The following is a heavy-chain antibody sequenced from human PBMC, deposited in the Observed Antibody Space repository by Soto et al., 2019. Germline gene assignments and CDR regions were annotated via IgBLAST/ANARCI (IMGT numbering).Heavy chain of an antibody. CDR1: GYSFTNYW. J-gene: IGHJ4*02. D-gene: IGHD6-13*01. CDR3: ARPRSSSSWSDIDY. V-gene: IGHV5-51*01. Sequence: GESLKISCKGSGYSFTNYWIGWVRQMPGKGLEWMGIIYPGDSDTRYSPSFQGQVTISADKSISTAYLQWSSLKAPDTAMYYCARPRSSSSWSDIDYWGQGTLVTVSS. CDR2: IYPGDSDT.